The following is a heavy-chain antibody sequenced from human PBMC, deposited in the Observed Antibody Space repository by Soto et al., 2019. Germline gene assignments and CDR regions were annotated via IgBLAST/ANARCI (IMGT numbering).Heavy chain of an antibody. Sequence: EVQLVESGGGLVKPGGSLRLSCAASGFTFSTYTMNWVRQAPGKGLAWVSSISDSSTYIYYAESVKGLFTSSRDNARPSLYLQMKSLRAEDMAAYYCARVACGGGICYSIDYWCLGTLVTLSS. CDR2: ISDSSTYI. D-gene: IGHD2-15*01. CDR1: GFTFSTYT. J-gene: IGHJ4*02. V-gene: IGHV3-21*01. CDR3: ARVACGGGICYSIDY.